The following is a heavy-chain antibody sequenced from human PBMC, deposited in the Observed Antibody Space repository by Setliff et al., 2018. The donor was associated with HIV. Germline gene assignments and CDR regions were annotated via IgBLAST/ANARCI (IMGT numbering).Heavy chain of an antibody. Sequence: SETLSLTCSVSGVSTSSTSHYWGWIRQPPGKGLEWIGEINYSGTTNHNPFLKSRVTISVDTSKKQFSLKLNSVTAADSAIYYCAATYCRGGGRDCPQMYDYWGQGSLVTVSS. CDR3: AATYCRGGGRDCPQMYDY. J-gene: IGHJ4*02. CDR1: GVSTSSTSHY. CDR2: INYSGTT. D-gene: IGHD2-15*01. V-gene: IGHV4-39*07.